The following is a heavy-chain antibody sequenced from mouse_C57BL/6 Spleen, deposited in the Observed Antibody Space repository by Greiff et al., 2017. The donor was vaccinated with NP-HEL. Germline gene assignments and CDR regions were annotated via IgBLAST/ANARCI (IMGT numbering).Heavy chain of an antibody. CDR1: GYTFTSYG. D-gene: IGHD2-4*01. V-gene: IGHV1-81*01. Sequence: VKLMESGAELARPGASVKLSCKASGYTFTSYGISWVKQRTGQGLEWIGEIYPRSGNTYYNEKFKGKATLTADKSSSTAYMELRSLTSEDAAVYFCARGGDYDYDKDYFDYWGQGTTLTVSS. CDR3: ARGGDYDYDKDYFDY. J-gene: IGHJ2*01. CDR2: IYPRSGNT.